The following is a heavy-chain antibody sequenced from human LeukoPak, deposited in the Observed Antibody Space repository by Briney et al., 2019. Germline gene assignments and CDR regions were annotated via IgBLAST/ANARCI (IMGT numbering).Heavy chain of an antibody. D-gene: IGHD3-16*01. V-gene: IGHV1-18*01. CDR2: ISAYNGNT. J-gene: IGHJ4*02. CDR1: GYTFTSYG. Sequence: ASVKVSCKASGYTFTSYGISWVRQAPGQGLEWMGWISAYNGNTNYAQKLQGRVTMTTDTSTSTAYTELRSLRSDDTAVYYCATVGKGGSHLDYWGPGTLVTVSS. CDR3: ATVGKGGSHLDY.